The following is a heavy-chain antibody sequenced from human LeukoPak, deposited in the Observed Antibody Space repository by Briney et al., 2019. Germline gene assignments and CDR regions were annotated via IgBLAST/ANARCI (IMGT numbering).Heavy chain of an antibody. CDR2: INHSGST. CDR3: AIMAGDDAFDI. D-gene: IGHD6-19*01. J-gene: IGHJ3*02. V-gene: IGHV4-34*01. CDR1: GGSFSGYY. Sequence: SETLSLTCAVYGGSFSGYYWSWIRQPPGKGLEWIGEINHSGSTNYNPSLKGRVTISVDTSKNQFSLKLSSVTAADTAVYYCAIMAGDDAFDIWGQGTMVTVSS.